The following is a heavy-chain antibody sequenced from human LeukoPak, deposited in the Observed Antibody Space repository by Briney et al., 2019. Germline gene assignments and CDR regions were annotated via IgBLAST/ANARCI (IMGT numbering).Heavy chain of an antibody. D-gene: IGHD4-17*01. CDR1: GYTFTSYD. CDR2: MNPNSGNT. CDR3: ATHDYGDYYSNDY. J-gene: IGHJ4*02. V-gene: IGHV1-8*01. Sequence: ASVKVSCKASGYTFTSYDINWVRQATGQGLEWMGWMNPNSGNTGYAQKFQGRVTMTRNTSISTAYMELSSLRSEDTAVYYCATHDYGDYYSNDYWAQGTLVTVSS.